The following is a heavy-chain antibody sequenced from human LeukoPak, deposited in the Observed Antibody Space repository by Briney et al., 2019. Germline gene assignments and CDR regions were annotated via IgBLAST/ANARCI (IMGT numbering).Heavy chain of an antibody. V-gene: IGHV1-2*02. Sequence: GASVKVSCKASGYTFTGYYMHWVRQAPGQGLEWMGWINPNSGGTNYAQKFQGRVTMTRDTSISTAYMELSRLRSDDTAVYYCAKDRDGYIKAYYYYYMDVWGKGTTVTVSS. CDR3: AKDRDGYIKAYYYYYMDV. J-gene: IGHJ6*03. D-gene: IGHD5-24*01. CDR2: INPNSGGT. CDR1: GYTFTGYY.